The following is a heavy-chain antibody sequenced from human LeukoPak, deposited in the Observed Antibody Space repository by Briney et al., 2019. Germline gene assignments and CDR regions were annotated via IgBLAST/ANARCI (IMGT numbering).Heavy chain of an antibody. CDR2: TYYRSEWYN. Sequence: SQTLSLTCAISGDSVSSNSAAWNWIRQSPSRGLEWLGRTYYRSEWYNDYAVSVKSRITINPDTSKNHFSLQLNSVTPEDTAMYYCARGIVATPYFGYWGQGTLVTVSS. J-gene: IGHJ4*02. D-gene: IGHD5-12*01. CDR3: ARGIVATPYFGY. V-gene: IGHV6-1*01. CDR1: GDSVSSNSAA.